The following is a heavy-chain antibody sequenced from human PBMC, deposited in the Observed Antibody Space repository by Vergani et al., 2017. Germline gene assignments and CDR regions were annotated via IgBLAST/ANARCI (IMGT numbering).Heavy chain of an antibody. CDR3: ARGWDIVLMVYAIGPLDV. Sequence: EVQLLESGGGLVQPGGSLRLSCAASGFTFSSYAMSWVRQAPGKGLEWVSAISGSGGSTYYADSVKGRFTISRDNSKNTLYLQMNSLRAEDTAVYYCARGWDIVLMVYAIGPLDVWGQGTTVTVSS. CDR2: ISGSGGST. CDR1: GFTFSSYA. D-gene: IGHD2-8*01. V-gene: IGHV3-23*01. J-gene: IGHJ6*02.